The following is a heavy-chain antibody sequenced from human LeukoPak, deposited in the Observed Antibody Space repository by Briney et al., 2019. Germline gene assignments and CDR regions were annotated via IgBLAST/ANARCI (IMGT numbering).Heavy chain of an antibody. V-gene: IGHV4-59*12. CDR1: GGSISSYY. D-gene: IGHD5-24*01. CDR3: ARVKRFGDYLDY. Sequence: SETLSLTCTVSGGSISSYYWSWIRQPPGKGLEWIGYIYYSGSTNYNPSLKSRVTIPVDTSKNQFSLKLSSVTAADTAVYYCARVKRFGDYLDYWGQGTLVTVSS. CDR2: IYYSGST. J-gene: IGHJ4*02.